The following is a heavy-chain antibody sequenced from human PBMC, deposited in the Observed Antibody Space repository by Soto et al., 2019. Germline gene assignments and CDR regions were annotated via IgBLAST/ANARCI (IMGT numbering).Heavy chain of an antibody. CDR1: GDSISKTTSY. D-gene: IGHD2-2*01. CDR2: IYHSGST. J-gene: IGHJ5*02. Sequence: QLQLLESGPGPVKPSETLSLTCSVSGDSISKTTSYWGWIRQPPGKGLEWIGTIYHSGSTYYNPSLMSRVTLSTDKSKTQFSLKLNSVTAADTAVYYCARRVCSCSGTSCNGWFDPWGQGTLVTVSS. V-gene: IGHV4-39*01. CDR3: ARRVCSCSGTSCNGWFDP.